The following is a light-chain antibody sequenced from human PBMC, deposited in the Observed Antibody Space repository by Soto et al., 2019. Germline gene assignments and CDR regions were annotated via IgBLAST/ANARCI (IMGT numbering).Light chain of an antibody. J-gene: IGKJ4*01. CDR2: DAS. CDR1: QGISSA. CDR3: QQFNNYPLT. Sequence: AIQFAQSPSSLSASVGGRVPIHCPASQGISSALAWYQQKPGKAPKLLIYDASSLESGVPSRFSGSGSGTDFTLTISSLQPEDFATYYCQQFNNYPLTFGGGTKVDIK. V-gene: IGKV1D-13*01.